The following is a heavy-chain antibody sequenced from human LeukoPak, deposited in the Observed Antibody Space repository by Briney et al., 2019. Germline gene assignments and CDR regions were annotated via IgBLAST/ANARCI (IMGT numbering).Heavy chain of an antibody. CDR2: ISSSSSYI. V-gene: IGHV3-21*04. CDR1: GFTFSSYS. J-gene: IGHJ4*02. Sequence: PGGSLRLSCAASGFTFSSYSMNWVRQAPGKGLEWVSSISSSSSYIYYADSVKGRFTISRDNSKNTLYLQMNSLRAEDTAVYYCAKDLSPSISTVLDYWGQGTLVTVSS. CDR3: AKDLSPSISTVLDY. D-gene: IGHD2-21*01.